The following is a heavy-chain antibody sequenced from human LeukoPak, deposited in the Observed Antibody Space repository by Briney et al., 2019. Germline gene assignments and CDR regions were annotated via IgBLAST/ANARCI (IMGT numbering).Heavy chain of an antibody. D-gene: IGHD5-12*01. CDR3: AKASYSGYDPIDP. V-gene: IGHV3-30*02. CDR2: IHYDGSNK. Sequence: GGSLRLSCAASGFTFSNYGMHWVRQAPAKALEGVTFIHYDGSNKYYTDSVKGRFAISRDISKNTLHLQLNSLRAEDTAVYSRAKASYSGYDPIDPWGQGTLVTVSS. J-gene: IGHJ5*02. CDR1: GFTFSNYG.